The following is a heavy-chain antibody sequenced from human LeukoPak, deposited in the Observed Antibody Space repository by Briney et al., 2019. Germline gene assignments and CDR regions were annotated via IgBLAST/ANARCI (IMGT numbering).Heavy chain of an antibody. J-gene: IGHJ4*01. Sequence: GGSLRLSCAASGFTFSNYAMTWVRQAPGKGLEWVSAIGGGHTFYADSVKGRFTISRDNSQNMLYLQMNSLRVDDTAIYYCVKRIDGSGTYYIDHWGHGILVTVSS. CDR3: VKRIDGSGTYYIDH. D-gene: IGHD3-10*01. V-gene: IGHV3-23*01. CDR1: GFTFSNYA. CDR2: IGGGHT.